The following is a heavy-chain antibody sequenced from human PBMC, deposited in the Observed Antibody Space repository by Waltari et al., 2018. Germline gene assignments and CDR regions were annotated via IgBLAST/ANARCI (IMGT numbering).Heavy chain of an antibody. CDR1: GFTFSSYN. CDR2: ISSTSIYI. J-gene: IGHJ4*02. D-gene: IGHD3-9*01. CDR3: ASGNYDILTGYPDY. Sequence: EVQLVESGGGLVKPGGSLRLSCAASGFTFSSYNMNWVRQAPGKGLEWVSSISSTSIYIYYADSVKGRFTISRDNAKDSLYLQMNSLTAEDTAVYYCASGNYDILTGYPDYWGQGTLVTVSS. V-gene: IGHV3-21*01.